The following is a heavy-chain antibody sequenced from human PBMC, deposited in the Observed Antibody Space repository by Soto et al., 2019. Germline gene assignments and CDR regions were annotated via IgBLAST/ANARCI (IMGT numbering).Heavy chain of an antibody. V-gene: IGHV4-4*02. CDR1: GDSIKTETW. Sequence: SETLSLTCAVSGDSIKTETWWSWLRQLPGTGLEWIGEIKQTGDANANPALRSQVSMSVDRTKNQFFLNLRSVSAADTAVYFWAGEVRLHCFESWGQGTLVTV. D-gene: IGHD3-10*01. J-gene: IGHJ5*01. CDR3: AGEVRLHCFES. CDR2: IKQTGDA.